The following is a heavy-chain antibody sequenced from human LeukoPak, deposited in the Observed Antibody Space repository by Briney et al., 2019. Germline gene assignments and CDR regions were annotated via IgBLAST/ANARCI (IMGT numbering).Heavy chain of an antibody. D-gene: IGHD2-2*02. CDR3: ARDQFCGRDNCYTPLNEDY. CDR2: VSGNGGNT. Sequence: PGGSLRLSCAASGFTFSSYAMSWVRQAPGKGLEWVSGVSGNGGNTYYADSVKGRFTISRDNSKNTLYLQMNSLRGDDTALYYCARDQFCGRDNCYTPLNEDYWGQGTLVTVSS. J-gene: IGHJ4*02. V-gene: IGHV3-23*01. CDR1: GFTFSSYA.